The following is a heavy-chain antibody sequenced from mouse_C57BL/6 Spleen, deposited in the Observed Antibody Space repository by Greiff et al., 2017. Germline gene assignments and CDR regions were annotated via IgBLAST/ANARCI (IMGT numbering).Heavy chain of an antibody. V-gene: IGHV1-55*01. CDR2: IYPGSGST. CDR3: ARPRRYQLRGYYDLDY. D-gene: IGHD1-1*01. CDR1: GYTFTSYW. J-gene: IGHJ4*01. Sequence: QVQLQQSGAELVKPGASVKMSCKASGYTFTSYWITWVKQRPGQGLEWIGDIYPGSGSTNYNEKFKSKATLTVDTSSSTAYMQLSSLTSEDSAVYYCARPRRYQLRGYYDLDYWGQGTTVTVSS.